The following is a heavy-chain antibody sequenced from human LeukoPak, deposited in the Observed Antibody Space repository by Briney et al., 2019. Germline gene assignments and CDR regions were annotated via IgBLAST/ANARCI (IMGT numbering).Heavy chain of an antibody. V-gene: IGHV3-48*02. Sequence: PGGSLRLSCAASGFTFSSYSMNWVRQAPGKGLEWVSHITASGTAMFYADSVKGRFTISRDNAKNSLYLQMNSLRDEDTAVYYCATAASIAAAPPWDWGQGTLVTVSS. CDR1: GFTFSSYS. D-gene: IGHD6-13*01. J-gene: IGHJ4*02. CDR3: ATAASIAAAPPWD. CDR2: ITASGTAM.